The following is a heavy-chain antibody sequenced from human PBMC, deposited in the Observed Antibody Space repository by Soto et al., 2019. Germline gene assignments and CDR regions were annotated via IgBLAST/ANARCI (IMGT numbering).Heavy chain of an antibody. Sequence: SETLSLTCIVSSGSMSSSLNHWGWIRQPPGKGLEWIGNINYSGSTYYNPSLKSRVTISVDTSKNQFSLKLTSVTAADTAVYYCARDKITGLFDYWGQGTLVTVSS. CDR1: SGSMSSSLNH. J-gene: IGHJ4*02. V-gene: IGHV4-39*07. CDR3: ARDKITGLFDY. D-gene: IGHD2-8*02. CDR2: INYSGST.